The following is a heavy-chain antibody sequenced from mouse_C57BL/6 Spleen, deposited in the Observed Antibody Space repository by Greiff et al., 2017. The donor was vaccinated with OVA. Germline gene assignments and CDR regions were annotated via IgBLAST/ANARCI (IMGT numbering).Heavy chain of an antibody. CDR1: GYSITSGYY. V-gene: IGHV3-6*01. CDR2: ISYDGSN. Sequence: EVQLVESGPGLVKPSQSLSLTCSVTGYSITSGYYWNWIRQFPGNKLEWMGYISYDGSNHYNPSLKNRVSITRDTSKNQFFLKLNSVTTEDTATYYCARAGTGAVDYWGQGTSVTVSS. J-gene: IGHJ4*01. D-gene: IGHD4-1*01. CDR3: ARAGTGAVDY.